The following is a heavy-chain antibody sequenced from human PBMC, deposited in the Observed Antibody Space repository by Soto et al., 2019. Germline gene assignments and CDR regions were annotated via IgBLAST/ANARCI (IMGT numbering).Heavy chain of an antibody. D-gene: IGHD2-8*02. Sequence: QVQLQESGPGLVKSSETLSLTCSVSGDSSSTYYWGWIRQPPGKGLEWIGYINYSGRSNHNPSLKKLLSISVDASKNQVSLKLTSVTAADTAVYYCARSYCADSVSCNWFDPWGQGTLVVVSS. CDR2: INYSGRS. CDR1: GDSSSTYY. CDR3: ARSYCADSVSCNWFDP. J-gene: IGHJ5*02. V-gene: IGHV4-59*01.